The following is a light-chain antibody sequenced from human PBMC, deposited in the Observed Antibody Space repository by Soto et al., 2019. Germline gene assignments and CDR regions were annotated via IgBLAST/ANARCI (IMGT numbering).Light chain of an antibody. CDR2: AAS. Sequence: DIQLTQSPSFRSASVGDRVTMTCRASQGISTYLAWYQQKPGKAPKLLIYAASTLQSGVPSRFNGSGSGTEFALAISSLQPEDFATYYCQQLITYPQTFGQGTKVDIK. CDR3: QQLITYPQT. V-gene: IGKV1-9*01. CDR1: QGISTY. J-gene: IGKJ1*01.